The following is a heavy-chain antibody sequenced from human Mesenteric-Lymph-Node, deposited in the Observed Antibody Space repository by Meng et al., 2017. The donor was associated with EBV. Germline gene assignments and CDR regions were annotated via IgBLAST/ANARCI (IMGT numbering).Heavy chain of an antibody. D-gene: IGHD3-16*01. V-gene: IGHV1-18*01. CDR3: ARDGGAGGDKGY. CDR2: ISGYYGNT. J-gene: IGHJ4*02. Sequence: QVQLLQSGAEVKKPGASVKVSCKASGYTFTTYGLSWVRQAPGQGLEWMGWISGYYGNTNYAQKFQGRVTMTTDTSTSTAYMELRSLRSDDTAVYYCARDGGAGGDKGYWGQGTLVTVSS. CDR1: GYTFTTYG.